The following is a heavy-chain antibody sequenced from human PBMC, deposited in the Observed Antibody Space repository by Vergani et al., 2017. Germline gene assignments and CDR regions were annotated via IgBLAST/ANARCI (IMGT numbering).Heavy chain of an antibody. Sequence: VQLLESGGDLVQPGGSLRLSCAASGFTFIMHAMSWVRQAPGKGLEWVAVISYDGSNKYYADSVKGRFTISRDNSKNTLYLQMDSLIVEDTAMYFCARDLSYSTAWPFFDSRVQGTLVTVSS. CDR2: ISYDGSNK. J-gene: IGHJ4*02. D-gene: IGHD4-11*01. CDR3: ARDLSYSTAWPFFDS. CDR1: GFTFIMHA. V-gene: IGHV3-30*03.